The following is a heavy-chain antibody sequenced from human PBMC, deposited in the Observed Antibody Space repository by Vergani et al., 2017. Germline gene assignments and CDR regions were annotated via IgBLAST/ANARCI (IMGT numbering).Heavy chain of an antibody. CDR1: GFTVSSNY. CDR2: IYSGGST. V-gene: IGHV3-66*04. D-gene: IGHD3-10*01. CDR3: ARLRGGLSTYYFDY. Sequence: EVQLVESGGGLVQPGGSLRLSCAASGFTVSSNYMSWVRQAPGKGLEWVSVIYSGGSTYYADSVKGRFTISRDNSKNTLYLQMNSLRAEDTAVYYCARLRGGLSTYYFDYWGQGTLVTVSS. J-gene: IGHJ4*02.